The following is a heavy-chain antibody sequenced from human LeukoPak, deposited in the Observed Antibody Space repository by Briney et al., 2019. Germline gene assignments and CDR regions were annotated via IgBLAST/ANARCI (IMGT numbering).Heavy chain of an antibody. V-gene: IGHV4-61*01. CDR3: ARERGALYYYDSSGSHFDY. Sequence: SETLSLTCTVSGDSISGSSYYWSWIRQPPGKGLEWIGYIYYSGSTNYNPSLKSRVTISVDTSKNQFSLKLSSVTAADTAVYYCARERGALYYYDSSGSHFDYWGQGTLVTVSS. CDR2: IYYSGST. CDR1: GDSISGSSYY. D-gene: IGHD3-22*01. J-gene: IGHJ4*02.